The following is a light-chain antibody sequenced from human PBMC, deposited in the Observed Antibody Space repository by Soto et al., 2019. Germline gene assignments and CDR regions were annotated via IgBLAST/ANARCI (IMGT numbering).Light chain of an antibody. CDR2: EVS. J-gene: IGLJ1*01. CDR1: SSDVGGYNY. V-gene: IGLV2-14*01. CDR3: NSYTSKSTGV. Sequence: QSVLTQPASVSGSPGQSITISCTGTSSDVGGYNYVSWYQHHPGKAPKLIIYEVSNRPSGVSNRFSGSKPGNTASLTIAGPQAEYEADYYCNSYTSKSTGVFGTGTKLTVL.